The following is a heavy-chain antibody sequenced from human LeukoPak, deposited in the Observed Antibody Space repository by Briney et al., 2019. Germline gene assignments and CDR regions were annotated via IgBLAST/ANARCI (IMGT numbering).Heavy chain of an antibody. V-gene: IGHV3-30-3*01. CDR2: ISYDGSNK. CDR3: ARDIRTSFDY. Sequence: GGSLRLSCAASGFTFSSYAMHWVRQAPGKGLEWVAVISYDGSNKYYADSVKGRFTISRDNSKNTLYLQMNSLRAEDTAVYYCARDIRTSFDYWGQGTLVTVSS. D-gene: IGHD1-14*01. CDR1: GFTFSSYA. J-gene: IGHJ4*02.